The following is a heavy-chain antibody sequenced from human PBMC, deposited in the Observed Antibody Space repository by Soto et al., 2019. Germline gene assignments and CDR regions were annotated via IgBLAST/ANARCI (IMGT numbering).Heavy chain of an antibody. J-gene: IGHJ4*02. CDR3: AIDLLVDY. D-gene: IGHD2-15*01. CDR1: GYTFTSYA. CDR2: INAGNSDT. V-gene: IGHV1-3*01. Sequence: ASVKVSCKASGYTFTSYAMHWVRQAPGQRLEWMGWINAGNSDTTYSQKFQGRVTITSDTSASTSYMELSSLRSEDTAVYYCAIDLLVDYWGQGTLVTVSS.